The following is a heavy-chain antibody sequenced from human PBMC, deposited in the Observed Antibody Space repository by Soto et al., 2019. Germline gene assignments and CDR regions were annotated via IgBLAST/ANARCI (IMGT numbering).Heavy chain of an antibody. J-gene: IGHJ6*03. Sequence: PGGSLRLSCAASGLTVSSNYMSWVRQAPGKGLEWVSVIYSGGSTYYADSVKGRFTISRDNSKNTLYLQMNSLRAEDTAVYYCARDQASYYDFWSGPYYYMDVWGKGTTVTVSS. CDR1: GLTVSSNY. CDR2: IYSGGST. D-gene: IGHD3-3*01. V-gene: IGHV3-66*01. CDR3: ARDQASYYDFWSGPYYYMDV.